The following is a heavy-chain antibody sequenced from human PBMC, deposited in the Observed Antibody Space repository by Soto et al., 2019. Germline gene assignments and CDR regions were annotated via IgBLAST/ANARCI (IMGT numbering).Heavy chain of an antibody. CDR2: ISYDGSNK. CDR1: GSTFSSYA. J-gene: IGHJ6*02. Sequence: PGGSLRLSCAASGSTFSSYAMHWVRQAPGKGLEWVAVISYDGSNKYYADSVKGRFTTSRDNSKNTLYLQMNSLRAEDTAVYYCARVDTAGGSDYYYYGMDVWGQGTTVTVSS. CDR3: ARVDTAGGSDYYYYGMDV. V-gene: IGHV3-30-3*01.